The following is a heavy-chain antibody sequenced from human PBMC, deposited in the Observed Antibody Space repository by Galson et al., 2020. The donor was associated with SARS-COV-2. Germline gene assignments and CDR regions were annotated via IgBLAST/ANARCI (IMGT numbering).Heavy chain of an antibody. D-gene: IGHD1-1*01. J-gene: IGHJ6*02. Sequence: ETLETLSLTCAVYGGPFSGYYWSWIRQPPGKGLEWIGEINHSGSTNYNPSLKSRVTISVDTSKNQFSLKLSSVTAADTAVYYCAGYNWDYYYGMDVWGQGTTVTVSS. V-gene: IGHV4-34*01. CDR3: AGYNWDYYYGMDV. CDR1: GGPFSGYY. CDR2: INHSGST.